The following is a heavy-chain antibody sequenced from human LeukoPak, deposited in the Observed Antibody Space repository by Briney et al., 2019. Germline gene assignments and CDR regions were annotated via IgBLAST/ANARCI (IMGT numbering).Heavy chain of an antibody. J-gene: IGHJ4*02. Sequence: GGSLRLSCAASGFTFSSYGMSWVRQAPGKGLEWVSAISYSGGSTHYADSVKGRFTISRDNSKNTLYLQINSLRAEDTAVYFCAKDRLGGPYFFHYWDQGTLVTVSS. CDR2: ISYSGGST. D-gene: IGHD3-16*01. V-gene: IGHV3-23*01. CDR1: GFTFSSYG. CDR3: AKDRLGGPYFFHY.